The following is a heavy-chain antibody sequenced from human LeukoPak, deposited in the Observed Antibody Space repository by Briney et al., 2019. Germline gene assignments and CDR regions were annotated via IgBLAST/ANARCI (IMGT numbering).Heavy chain of an antibody. Sequence: GGSLRLSCAASGFTFSSYGMHWVRRAPGKGLEWVSAISGSGGSTYYADSVKGRFTISRDNSKNTLYLQMNSLRAEDTAVYYCAKDRITIFGVVREGNWFDPWGQGTLVTVSS. CDR2: ISGSGGST. D-gene: IGHD3-3*01. CDR1: GFTFSSYG. J-gene: IGHJ5*02. V-gene: IGHV3-23*01. CDR3: AKDRITIFGVVREGNWFDP.